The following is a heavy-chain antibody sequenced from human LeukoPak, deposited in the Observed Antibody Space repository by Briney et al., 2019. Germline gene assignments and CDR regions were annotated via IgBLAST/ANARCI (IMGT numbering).Heavy chain of an antibody. Sequence: HSGGSLRLSCAASGFTFSRYSMHWVRQAPGKGLEYVSAISSNGGSTYYANSVKGRFTISRDNSKNTLYLQMGSLRAEDMAVYYCARTYRDGHNSYWYFDLWGRGTLVTVSS. D-gene: IGHD5-24*01. CDR3: ARTYRDGHNSYWYFDL. CDR2: ISSNGGST. J-gene: IGHJ2*01. V-gene: IGHV3-64*01. CDR1: GFTFSRYS.